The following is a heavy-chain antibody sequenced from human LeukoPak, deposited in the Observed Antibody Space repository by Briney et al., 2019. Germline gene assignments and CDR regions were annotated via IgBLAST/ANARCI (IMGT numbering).Heavy chain of an antibody. CDR2: ISWNSGSI. CDR3: AKDAGYHGGYYTWAGYYYGMDV. D-gene: IGHD3-3*01. Sequence: PGRSLRLSCAASGFTFDDYAMHWVRQAPGKGLEWVSGISWNSGSIGYADSVKGRFTISRDNAKNSLYLRMNSLRAEDTALYYCAKDAGYHGGYYTWAGYYYGMDVWGQGTTVTVSS. V-gene: IGHV3-9*01. J-gene: IGHJ6*02. CDR1: GFTFDDYA.